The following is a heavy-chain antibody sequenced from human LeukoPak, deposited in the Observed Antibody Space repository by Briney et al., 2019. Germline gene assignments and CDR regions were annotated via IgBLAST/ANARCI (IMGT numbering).Heavy chain of an antibody. D-gene: IGHD2-2*01. CDR2: TYYSGST. Sequence: SETLSLTCTVSGGSISSGGYYWSWIRQHPGKGLEWIGYTYYSGSTYYNPSLKSRVTISVDTSKNQFSLKLSSVTAADTAVYYCARGTRPEGEYQLPAYYYYGMDVWGQGTTVTVSS. CDR1: GGSISSGGYY. J-gene: IGHJ6*02. CDR3: ARGTRPEGEYQLPAYYYYGMDV. V-gene: IGHV4-31*03.